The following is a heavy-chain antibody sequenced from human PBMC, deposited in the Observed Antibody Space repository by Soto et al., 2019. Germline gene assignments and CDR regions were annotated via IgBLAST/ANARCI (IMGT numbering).Heavy chain of an antibody. V-gene: IGHV5-51*01. J-gene: IGHJ6*02. CDR1: GYTFTNYW. CDR3: AASIFYYGMDV. Sequence: LGESLKISCKGSGYTFTNYWIGWVRQMPGKGLEWMGIIYPGDSDTKYNPSFQGQVTISADKSITTTYRRWTSLKASDTAIYYCAASIFYYGMDVWGQGTTVTVSS. CDR2: IYPGDSDT.